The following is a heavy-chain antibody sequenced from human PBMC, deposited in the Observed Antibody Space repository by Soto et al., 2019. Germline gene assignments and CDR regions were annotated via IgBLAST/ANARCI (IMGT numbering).Heavy chain of an antibody. CDR3: AKARDVDTIMAPGMDV. CDR1: GFSFDDNA. V-gene: IGHV3-9*01. CDR2: ISWNSESI. J-gene: IGHJ6*02. D-gene: IGHD5-18*01. Sequence: ESGGGLVHPGRSLRLSCAGSGFSFDDNAMHWVRQAPGQGLEGVSGISWNSESIGYADSVKGGFTISRDNAKNSLYLQMNSLRAEDTALYYCAKARDVDTIMAPGMDVWGQGTTVTVSS.